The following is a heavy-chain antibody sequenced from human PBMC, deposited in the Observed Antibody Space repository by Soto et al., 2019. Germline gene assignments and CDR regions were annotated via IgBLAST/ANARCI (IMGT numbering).Heavy chain of an antibody. D-gene: IGHD6-6*01. Sequence: EVQLLESGGGLVQPGGALRLSCAASGFRFSSKAMSWVRQAPGKGLEWVSIISGSGSSTYYTDSLKGRFTISRDNYKNMVYLEMNYLSAEDTAVYYCAKENGVQFVNFGASGFDYWGQGSLVAGSS. CDR1: GFRFSSKA. CDR2: ISGSGSST. V-gene: IGHV3-23*01. CDR3: AKENGVQFVNFGASGFDY. J-gene: IGHJ4*02.